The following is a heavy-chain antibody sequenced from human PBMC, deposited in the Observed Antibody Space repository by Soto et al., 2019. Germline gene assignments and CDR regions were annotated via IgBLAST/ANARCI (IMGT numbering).Heavy chain of an antibody. Sequence: TSETLSLTCTVSGGSISSYYWSWIRQPPGKGLEWIGYIYYSGSTNYNPSLKSRVTISVDTSKNQFSLKLSSVTAADTAVYYCARNNWSGYYPDYWGQGTLVTVSS. CDR1: GGSISSYY. V-gene: IGHV4-59*01. CDR2: IYYSGST. CDR3: ARNNWSGYYPDY. J-gene: IGHJ4*02. D-gene: IGHD3-3*01.